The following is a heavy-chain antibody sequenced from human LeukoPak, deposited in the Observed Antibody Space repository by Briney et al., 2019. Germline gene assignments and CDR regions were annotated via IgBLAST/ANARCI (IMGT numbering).Heavy chain of an antibody. J-gene: IGHJ4*02. Sequence: GRSLRLSCVASGFAFSSYAMHWVRQAPGKGLEWVALISYDGSNKYYADSVKGRFTISRDNSKNTLYLQMNSLRAEDTAVYYCARGGVYSSGSYYLYYFDYWGQGTLVTVSS. CDR3: ARGGVYSSGSYYLYYFDY. D-gene: IGHD6-19*01. CDR2: ISYDGSNK. CDR1: GFAFSSYA. V-gene: IGHV3-30-3*01.